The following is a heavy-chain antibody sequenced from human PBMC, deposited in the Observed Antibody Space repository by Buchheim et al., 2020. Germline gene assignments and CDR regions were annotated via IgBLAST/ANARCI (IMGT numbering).Heavy chain of an antibody. CDR2: IYYSGST. V-gene: IGHV4-39*01. D-gene: IGHD4-23*01. Sequence: QLQLQESGPGLVKPSETLSLTCTVSGGSISSSSYYWGWIRQPPGKGLEWIGSIYYSGSTYYNPSLKSRVTISVDTSKNQFSLKLSSVTAADTAVYYCARHNYGGNQYYYYYYYMDVWGKGTT. J-gene: IGHJ6*03. CDR1: GGSISSSSYY. CDR3: ARHNYGGNQYYYYYYYMDV.